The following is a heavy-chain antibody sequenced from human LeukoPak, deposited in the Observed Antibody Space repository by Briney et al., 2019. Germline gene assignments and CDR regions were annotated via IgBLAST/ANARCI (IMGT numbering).Heavy chain of an antibody. CDR3: ARDNIEMATPTGFDY. D-gene: IGHD5-24*01. Sequence: SQTLSLTCTVSSGSISRYYRSWIPQPPGKRLEWIGCIYYIGGTHYNPSLKRRVTISVDTSKNQFSLKLSSLTPPHTAVCYTARDNIEMATPTGFDYWGQGTLVTVSS. CDR2: IYYIGGT. J-gene: IGHJ4*02. CDR1: SGSISRYY. V-gene: IGHV4-59*01.